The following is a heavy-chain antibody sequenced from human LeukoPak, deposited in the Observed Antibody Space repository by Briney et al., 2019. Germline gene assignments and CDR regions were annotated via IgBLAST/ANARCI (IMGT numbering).Heavy chain of an antibody. J-gene: IGHJ4*02. D-gene: IGHD1-14*01. CDR3: AKGYFYFDD. V-gene: IGHV3-23*01. Sequence: GGSLQLSCAASGFPFSGYAMTGVRQAPGKGLEWVSGITTSGGSTYYGDSGKGRFTISRENSKNTLYLQMNSLRAEDTAVYYCAKGYFYFDDWGQGTLVTVSS. CDR1: GFPFSGYA. CDR2: ITTSGGST.